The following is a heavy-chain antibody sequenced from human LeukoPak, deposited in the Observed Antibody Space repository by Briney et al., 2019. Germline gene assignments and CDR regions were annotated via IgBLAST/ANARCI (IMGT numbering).Heavy chain of an antibody. Sequence: ASVKVSCKASGYTFTSYDINWVRQATGQGLEWMGWMNPNSGNTGYAQKFQGRFTMTRNTSISTAYMELSSLTSEDTAVHYCARIAAAGNRRLNYWGQGTLVTVSS. CDR2: MNPNSGNT. CDR3: ARIAAAGNRRLNY. CDR1: GYTFTSYD. D-gene: IGHD6-13*01. V-gene: IGHV1-8*01. J-gene: IGHJ4*02.